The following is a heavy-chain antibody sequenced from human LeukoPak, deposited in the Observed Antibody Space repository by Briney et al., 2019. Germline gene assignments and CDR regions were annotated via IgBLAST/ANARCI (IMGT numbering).Heavy chain of an antibody. CDR3: ARNPPYYYYGMDV. D-gene: IGHD1-14*01. J-gene: IGHJ6*02. CDR1: GYTFTSYA. CDR2: INAGNGNT. V-gene: IGHV1-3*01. Sequence: ASVKVSCKASGYTFTSYAMHWVRQAPGQKLEWMGWINAGNGNTKYSQKFQGRVTITRDTSASTAYMELSSLRSEDTAVHYCARNPPYYYYGMDVWGQGTTVTVSS.